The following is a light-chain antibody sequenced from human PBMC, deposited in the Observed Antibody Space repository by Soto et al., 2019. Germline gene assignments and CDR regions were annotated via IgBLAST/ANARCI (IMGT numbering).Light chain of an antibody. J-gene: IGLJ2*01. CDR2: EVT. V-gene: IGLV2-8*01. CDR1: SSDVGDYNY. CDR3: SSYAGSNNFVV. Sequence: QSVLTQPPSASGSPGQSVTISCTGTSSDVGDYNYVSWYQQYAGKVPKLMIYEVTKRPSGVPDRFSGSKSGNTASLTVSGLQAEDEADYYCSSYAGSNNFVVFGGGTKVTVL.